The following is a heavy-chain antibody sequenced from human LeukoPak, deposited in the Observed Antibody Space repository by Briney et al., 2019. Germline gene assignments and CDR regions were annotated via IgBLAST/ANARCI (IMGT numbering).Heavy chain of an antibody. CDR2: ISSSSSYI. CDR3: GPVVDTAMANWFDP. J-gene: IGHJ5*02. CDR1: GFTFSSYS. Sequence: PGGSLRLSCAASGFTFSSYSMNWVRQAPGKGLEWVSSISSSSSYIYYADSVKGRFTISRDNAKNSLYLQMNSLRAEDTAVYYCGPVVDTAMANWFDPWGQGTLVTVSS. D-gene: IGHD5-18*01. V-gene: IGHV3-21*01.